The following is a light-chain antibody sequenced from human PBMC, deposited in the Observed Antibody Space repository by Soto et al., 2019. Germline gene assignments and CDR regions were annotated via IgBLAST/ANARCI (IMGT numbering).Light chain of an antibody. V-gene: IGKV1D-13*01. Sequence: AIQLTQSPSSLSASIGDRVTITCRASQDINSYLAWYQQKPGKAPNLLIYEASILQRGVPSRFSGSISGTDFTLTISSLQAEDFATYYCQQYYNWPLTFGGGTKVDIK. CDR1: QDINSY. CDR3: QQYYNWPLT. CDR2: EAS. J-gene: IGKJ4*01.